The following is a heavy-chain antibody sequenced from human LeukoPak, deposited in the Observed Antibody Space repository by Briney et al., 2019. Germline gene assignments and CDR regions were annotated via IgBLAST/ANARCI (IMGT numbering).Heavy chain of an antibody. CDR3: AKSMGSGLDY. CDR2: ISGSGGST. J-gene: IGHJ4*02. D-gene: IGHD6-19*01. Sequence: PGGTLRLSCAASGFTFSSYGMSWVRQAPGKGLEWVSAISGSGGSTYYADSVKGRFTIPRDNSKNTLYLQMNSLRAEDMALYYCAKSMGSGLDYWGQGTLVTVSS. V-gene: IGHV3-23*01. CDR1: GFTFSSYG.